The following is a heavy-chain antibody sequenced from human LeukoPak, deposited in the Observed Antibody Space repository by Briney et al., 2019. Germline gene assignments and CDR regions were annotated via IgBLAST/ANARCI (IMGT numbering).Heavy chain of an antibody. CDR2: IHSGGST. CDR3: ARVGSSSGWYYFDY. D-gene: IGHD6-19*01. Sequence: PGGSLRPSCAASGFTVSSNYMGWVRQAPGKGLEWVPVIHSGGSTYYADSVKGRFTISRDNSKNTLYLQMNSLGAEDTAVYYCARVGSSSGWYYFDYWGQGTLVTVSS. V-gene: IGHV3-53*01. J-gene: IGHJ4*02. CDR1: GFTVSSNY.